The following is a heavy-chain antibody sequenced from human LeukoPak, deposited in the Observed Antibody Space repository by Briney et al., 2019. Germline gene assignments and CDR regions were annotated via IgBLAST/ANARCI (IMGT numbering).Heavy chain of an antibody. D-gene: IGHD3-22*01. CDR3: AREFGKDYYDVASHYYSRNWFDL. CDR1: GFTFKNAW. V-gene: IGHV3-7*01. Sequence: GGSLRLSCEASGFTFKNAWMIWVRQAPGKGLEWVANIKQDGRDKYYVDSVKGRFTISRDNANRSLYLEMDSLRHEDTAVYYCAREFGKDYYDVASHYYSRNWFDLWGQGTLVTVSX. CDR2: IKQDGRDK. J-gene: IGHJ5*02.